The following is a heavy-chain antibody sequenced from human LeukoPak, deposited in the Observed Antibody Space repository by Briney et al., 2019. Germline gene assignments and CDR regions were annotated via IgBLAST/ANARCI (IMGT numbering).Heavy chain of an antibody. CDR3: ARGGDWLFDY. J-gene: IGHJ4*02. Sequence: SETLSLTCAVYGGSFSGYYWSWIRQPPGKGLEWIGEINHSGSTNYNPSLKSRVTISVDKSKNQFSLELNSVTAADTAVYYCARGGDWLFDYWGQGILVTVSS. CDR2: INHSGST. CDR1: GGSFSGYY. D-gene: IGHD2-21*02. V-gene: IGHV4-34*01.